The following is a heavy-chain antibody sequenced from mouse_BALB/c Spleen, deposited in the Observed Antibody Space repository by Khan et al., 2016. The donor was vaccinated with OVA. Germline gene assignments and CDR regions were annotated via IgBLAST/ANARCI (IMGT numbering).Heavy chain of an antibody. J-gene: IGHJ1*01. V-gene: IGHV2-2*02. Sequence: QVQLKQSGPGLVQPSQSLSITCTVSGFSLSSYGVHWVRQSPGKGLEWLGMIWSGGSTDYNAAFISRLSISKDNSKSQVFFKMNSLQANDTAIYYCARNGDYVHWYFDVWGAGTTVTVSS. D-gene: IGHD2-13*01. CDR1: GFSLSSYG. CDR3: ARNGDYVHWYFDV. CDR2: IWSGGST.